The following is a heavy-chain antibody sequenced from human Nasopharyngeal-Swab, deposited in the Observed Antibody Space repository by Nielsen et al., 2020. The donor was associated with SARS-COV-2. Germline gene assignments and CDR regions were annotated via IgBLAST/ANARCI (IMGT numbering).Heavy chain of an antibody. CDR2: IYYSGST. J-gene: IGHJ6*03. Sequence: SETLSLTCTVSGGSISSYYWSWIRQRPGKGLEWIGYIYYSGSTNYNPSLKSRVTISVDTSKNQFSLKLSSVTAADTAVYYCARGFEYGSGSYYRTYYYYYMDVWGKGTTVTVSS. D-gene: IGHD3-10*01. CDR3: ARGFEYGSGSYYRTYYYYYMDV. CDR1: GGSISSYY. V-gene: IGHV4-59*01.